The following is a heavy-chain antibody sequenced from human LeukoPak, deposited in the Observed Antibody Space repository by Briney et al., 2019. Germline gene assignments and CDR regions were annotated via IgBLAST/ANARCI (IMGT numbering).Heavy chain of an antibody. D-gene: IGHD6-13*01. J-gene: IGHJ4*02. CDR3: ARGLTPTSSSWSLGFDY. Sequence: PGGSLRLSCAASGFTFSSYSMNWVRQAPGKGLEWVSSISSSSSYIYYADSVKGRFTISRDNAKNSLYLQMNSLRAEDTAVYYCARGLTPTSSSWSLGFDYWGQGTLVTVSS. V-gene: IGHV3-21*01. CDR1: GFTFSSYS. CDR2: ISSSSSYI.